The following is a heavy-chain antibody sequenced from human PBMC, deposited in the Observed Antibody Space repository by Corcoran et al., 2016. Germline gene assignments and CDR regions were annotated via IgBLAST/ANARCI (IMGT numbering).Heavy chain of an antibody. CDR2: TYYSGTT. Sequence: QLQLQESGPGLVKPSETLSLTCTVSGGSTSTSSYYWAWIRQPPGKGLEWIGSTYYSGTTYYNPSLESRATISLDTSKNQFSLMMNSVNAADTAVYYCARGRWQQLVHNWFDPWGQGILVTVSS. CDR1: GGSTSTSSYY. V-gene: IGHV4-39*07. D-gene: IGHD6-6*01. CDR3: ARGRWQQLVHNWFDP. J-gene: IGHJ5*02.